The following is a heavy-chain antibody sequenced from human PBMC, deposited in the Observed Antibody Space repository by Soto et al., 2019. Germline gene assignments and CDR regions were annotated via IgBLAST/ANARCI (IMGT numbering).Heavy chain of an antibody. CDR2: ISSSSSYT. CDR3: ARGELWAEGNFDY. Sequence: GGSLRLSCAASGFTFSDYYMSWIRQAPGKGLEWVSYISSSSSYTNYADSVKGRFTISRDNAKNSLYLQMNSLRAEDTAVYYCARGELWAEGNFDYWGQGTLVTVSS. D-gene: IGHD1-26*01. CDR1: GFTFSDYY. V-gene: IGHV3-11*06. J-gene: IGHJ4*02.